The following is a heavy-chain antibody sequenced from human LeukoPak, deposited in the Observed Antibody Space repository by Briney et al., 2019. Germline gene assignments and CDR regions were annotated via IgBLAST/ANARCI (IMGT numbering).Heavy chain of an antibody. CDR2: IYYSGST. CDR3: ARGYYYDFGDWFDP. CDR1: GGSISTSSYY. D-gene: IGHD3-3*01. V-gene: IGHV4-39*07. J-gene: IGHJ5*02. Sequence: SETLSLTCTVSGGSISTSSYYWGWIRQPPGKGLECIGNIYYSGSTYHNPSLKSRVTISVDTSKNQFSLKLSSVTAADTAVYYCARGYYYDFGDWFDPWGQGTLVTVSS.